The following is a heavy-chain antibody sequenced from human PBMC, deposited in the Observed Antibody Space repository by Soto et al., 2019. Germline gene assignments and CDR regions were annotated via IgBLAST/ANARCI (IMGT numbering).Heavy chain of an antibody. D-gene: IGHD3-10*01. J-gene: IGHJ5*02. CDR2: IYYSGST. V-gene: IGHV4-59*01. CDR1: GGSISSYY. Sequence: KTSETLSLTCTVSGGSISSYYWSWIRQPPGKGLEWIGYIYYSGSTNYNPSLKSRVTISVDTSKNQFSLKLSSVTAADTAVYYCAREILGWFDPWGQGTLVTVSS. CDR3: AREILGWFDP.